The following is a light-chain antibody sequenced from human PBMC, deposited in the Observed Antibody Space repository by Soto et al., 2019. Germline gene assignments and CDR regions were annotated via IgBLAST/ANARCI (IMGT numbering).Light chain of an antibody. V-gene: IGKV3-11*01. J-gene: IGKJ5*01. Sequence: EIVLTQSPATLSLSPGERATLSCRASQSVTKCLAWYQQKPGQASRLLIYDVFSRAPGIPARFSGSGSGTDFTLTISSLEPEDFAVYYCQQCNNWPPITFGQGTRLEIK. CDR2: DVF. CDR3: QQCNNWPPIT. CDR1: QSVTKC.